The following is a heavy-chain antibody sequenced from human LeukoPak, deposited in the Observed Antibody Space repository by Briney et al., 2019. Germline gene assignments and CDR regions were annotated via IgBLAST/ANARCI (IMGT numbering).Heavy chain of an antibody. V-gene: IGHV3-11*01. D-gene: IGHD6-19*01. CDR1: GFNFSDYY. Sequence: GGSLRLSCAASGFNFSDYYMSWIRQSPGKGLEWISYISSSGSSLYYVDSVRGRFTISRDNAKNSLYLQMNSLRAEDTAVYYCARESVAGTLWYFDLWGRGTLVTVSS. CDR2: ISSSGSSL. CDR3: ARESVAGTLWYFDL. J-gene: IGHJ2*01.